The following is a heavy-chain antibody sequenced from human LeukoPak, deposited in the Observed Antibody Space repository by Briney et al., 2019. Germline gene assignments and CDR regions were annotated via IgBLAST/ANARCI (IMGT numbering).Heavy chain of an antibody. CDR3: AKRGVVIRVFLVGFHKEAYYFDS. CDR1: GITLSNYV. CDR2: LSGSGGGT. D-gene: IGHD3-10*01. Sequence: GGSLRLSCAVSGITLSNYVMSWVRQAPGKGLEWVAGLSGSGGGTNYADSVQGRFTISRDNPKNTLYLQMNSLRAEDTAVYFCAKRGVVIRVFLVGFHKEAYYFDSWGQGALVTVSS. V-gene: IGHV3-23*01. J-gene: IGHJ4*02.